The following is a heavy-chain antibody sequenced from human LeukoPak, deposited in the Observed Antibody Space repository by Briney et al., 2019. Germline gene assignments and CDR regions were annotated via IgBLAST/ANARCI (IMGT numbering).Heavy chain of an antibody. Sequence: GGSLRLSCAASGFTFSSYGMHWVRQAPGKGLEWVANIKQDGSEKYYVDSVKGRFTISRDNAKNSLYLQMNSLRAEDTAVYYCARYNAPRRAPDYWGQGTLVTVSS. CDR1: GFTFSSYG. D-gene: IGHD1-1*01. V-gene: IGHV3-7*01. CDR3: ARYNAPRRAPDY. CDR2: IKQDGSEK. J-gene: IGHJ4*02.